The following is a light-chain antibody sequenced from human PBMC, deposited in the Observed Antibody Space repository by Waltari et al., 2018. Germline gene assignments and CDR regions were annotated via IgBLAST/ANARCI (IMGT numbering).Light chain of an antibody. J-gene: IGKJ1*01. CDR3: QNYVRLPAT. Sequence: EIVLTQSPGTLSLSPGERATLSCRASQSVARALPWYQQKPGQPPRLLIYNTYTRATGVPDRFSGGGSGTDFSLTISRLEPEDFAVYYCQNYVRLPATFGQGTKVEIK. CDR2: NTY. CDR1: QSVARA. V-gene: IGKV3-20*01.